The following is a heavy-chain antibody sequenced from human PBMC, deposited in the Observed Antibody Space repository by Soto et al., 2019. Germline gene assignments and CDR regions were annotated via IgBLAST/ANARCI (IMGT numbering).Heavy chain of an antibody. D-gene: IGHD3-16*01. CDR3: TRGRPLPSMNTGDDPLDI. J-gene: IGHJ3*02. CDR2: MSFDGTR. Sequence: QVQLVESGGGVVQPGTSLTLSCAASGFTFSNYAMHWVRQAPGKGLEWVAAMSFDGTRYYADSVKGRSTISRDSARNTVFLQTSGLSVDDTALYYCTRGRPLPSMNTGDDPLDIWGQGTMVTVSS. CDR1: GFTFSNYA. V-gene: IGHV3-30*03.